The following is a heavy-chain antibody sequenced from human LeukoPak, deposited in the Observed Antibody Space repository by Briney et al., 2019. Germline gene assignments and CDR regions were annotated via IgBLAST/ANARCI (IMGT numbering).Heavy chain of an antibody. CDR3: AREKGSASSLDY. Sequence: GASVKVSCKASGYTFTSYYMHWVRQAPGQGLEWMGIINPSGGSTSYAQKFQGRVTMTRDMSTSTAYMELRSLRSDDTAVYYCAREKGSASSLDYWGQGTLVTVSS. CDR1: GYTFTSYY. CDR2: INPSGGST. D-gene: IGHD3-10*01. J-gene: IGHJ4*02. V-gene: IGHV1-46*01.